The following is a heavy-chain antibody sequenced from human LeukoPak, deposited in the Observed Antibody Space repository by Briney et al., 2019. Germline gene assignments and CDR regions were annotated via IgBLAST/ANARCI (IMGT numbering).Heavy chain of an antibody. V-gene: IGHV1-2*02. CDR1: GYTFTGYY. J-gene: IGHJ4*02. Sequence: GASVKVSCKASGYTFTGYYMHWVRQAPGQGLEWMGWINPNSGGTNYAQKFQARVTMTRDTSISTAYMELSSLRSDDTAVYYCARGPYRIVVVPAAITSFDYWGQGTLVTVSS. CDR2: INPNSGGT. CDR3: ARGPYRIVVVPAAITSFDY. D-gene: IGHD2-2*01.